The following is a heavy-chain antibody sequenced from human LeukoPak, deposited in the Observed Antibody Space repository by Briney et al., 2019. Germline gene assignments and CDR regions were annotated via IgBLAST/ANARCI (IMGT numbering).Heavy chain of an antibody. J-gene: IGHJ4*02. V-gene: IGHV5-51*01. D-gene: IGHD1-26*01. CDR1: GYSFPTYW. CDR3: AKLRRSGSIIPQGYFDY. Sequence: GESLTISCKGSGYSFPTYWIGWVRQLPGKGLEWMGIIYPGDSDTRYSPSFQGQVIISADKSISIAYLQWSSLKASDTAMYYCAKLRRSGSIIPQGYFDYWGQGTLVTVSS. CDR2: IYPGDSDT.